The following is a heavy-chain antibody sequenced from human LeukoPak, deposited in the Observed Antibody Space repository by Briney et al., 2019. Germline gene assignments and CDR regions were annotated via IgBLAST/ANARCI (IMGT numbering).Heavy chain of an antibody. CDR1: GFTLSSYV. J-gene: IGHJ4*02. CDR3: AKFTADGSDDY. CDR2: ISGSGGST. Sequence: GGSLRLSCAASGFTLSSYVMSWVRQAPGKGLEWVSAISGSGGSTYYADSVKGRFTISRDNSKNTLYLQMNSLRAEDTAVYYCAKFTADGSDDYWGQGALVTVCS. V-gene: IGHV3-23*01. D-gene: IGHD6-13*01.